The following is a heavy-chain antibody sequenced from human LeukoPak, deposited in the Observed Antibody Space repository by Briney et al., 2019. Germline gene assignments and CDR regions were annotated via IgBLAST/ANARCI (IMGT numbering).Heavy chain of an antibody. CDR2: IKNNGLTT. D-gene: IGHD2/OR15-2a*01. CDR3: VCLGLPPSFGMYV. CDR1: GFTLSNYF. J-gene: IGHJ6*02. Sequence: GGSLRLSCAASGFTLSNYFMHWVRQAPGKGLKWVSRIKNNGLTTNYADSVNGRVTISRDNAKTTQHLQMNSLRAEDTAAYYSVCLGLPPSFGMYVWGQGTTVTVSS. V-gene: IGHV3-74*01.